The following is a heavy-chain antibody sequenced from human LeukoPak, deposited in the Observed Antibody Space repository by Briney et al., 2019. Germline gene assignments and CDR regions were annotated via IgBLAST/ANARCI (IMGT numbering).Heavy chain of an antibody. D-gene: IGHD3-10*01. CDR1: GASISSSDRY. CDR2: INHSGST. Sequence: PSETLSLTCTVSGASISSSDRYWGWIRQPPGKGLEWIGEINHSGSTNYNPSLKSRVTISVDTSKNQFSLKLSSVTAADTAVYYCASARTNYGSGTGPSDYWGQGTLVTVSS. V-gene: IGHV4-39*07. J-gene: IGHJ4*02. CDR3: ASARTNYGSGTGPSDY.